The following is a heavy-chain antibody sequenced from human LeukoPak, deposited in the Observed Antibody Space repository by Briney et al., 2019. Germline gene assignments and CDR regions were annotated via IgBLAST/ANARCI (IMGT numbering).Heavy chain of an antibody. CDR1: GYSFTSYW. CDR2: IYPGDSDT. Sequence: GESLKISCKGSGYSFTSYWIGWVRQMPGKGLEWMGIIYPGDSDTRYSPSFQGQVTISADKSISTAYLQWSSLKASDTAMYYYATSPGPVHPYLRFDYWGQGTLVTVSS. J-gene: IGHJ4*02. CDR3: ATSPGPVHPYLRFDY. D-gene: IGHD1-14*01. V-gene: IGHV5-51*01.